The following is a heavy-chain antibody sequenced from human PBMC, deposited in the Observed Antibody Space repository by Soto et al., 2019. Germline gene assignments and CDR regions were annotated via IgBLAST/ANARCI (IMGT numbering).Heavy chain of an antibody. CDR1: GGSISSSNYY. J-gene: IGHJ4*02. D-gene: IGHD6-13*01. V-gene: IGHV4-39*01. Sequence: SETLSLTCTVSGGSISSSNYYWAWVRQPPGKGLEWIGNIFYRGDTYYPPSVRSRLTLSVDTSKNQFSLKLTSLTAADTAMYYCASLQVPGNFDYWGPGTLVTVS. CDR3: ASLQVPGNFDY. CDR2: IFYRGDT.